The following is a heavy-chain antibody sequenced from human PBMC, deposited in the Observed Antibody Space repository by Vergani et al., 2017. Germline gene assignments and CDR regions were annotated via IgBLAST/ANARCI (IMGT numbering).Heavy chain of an antibody. D-gene: IGHD2-15*01. CDR3: ARMAYCSGGSCPLGAFDI. Sequence: QVQLQESGPGLVKPSQTLSLTCTVSGGSISSGSYYWSWIRQPAGKGLEWIGRIYTSGSTNYNPSLKSRVTISVDTSKNQFSLKLSSVTAADTAVYYCARMAYCSGGSCPLGAFDIWGQGTMVTVSS. V-gene: IGHV4-61*02. J-gene: IGHJ3*02. CDR2: IYTSGST. CDR1: GGSISSGSYY.